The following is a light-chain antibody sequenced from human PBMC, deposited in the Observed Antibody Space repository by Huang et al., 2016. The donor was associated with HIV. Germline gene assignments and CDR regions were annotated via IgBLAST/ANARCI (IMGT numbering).Light chain of an antibody. CDR2: GAS. V-gene: IGKV3-15*01. Sequence: EIVMTQSPVTLSVSPGERATLSCRASQNIVSSLAWYQQKRGQTPRLLIYGASTRATGGPARFSCSGSETEFTLTISSLQAEDFAVYYCQQYYDWPPLTFGGGTEVEIK. J-gene: IGKJ4*01. CDR1: QNIVSS. CDR3: QQYYDWPPLT.